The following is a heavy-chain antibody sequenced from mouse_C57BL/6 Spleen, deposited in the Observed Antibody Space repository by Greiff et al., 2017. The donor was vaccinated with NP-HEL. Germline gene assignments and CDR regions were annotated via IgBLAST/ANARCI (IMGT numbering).Heavy chain of an antibody. CDR2: IYPGDGDT. Sequence: QVQLQQSGAELVKPGASVKISCKASGYAFSSYWMNWVKQRPGKGLEWIGQIYPGDGDTNYNGKFKGKATLTADKSSSTAYMQLSSLTSEDSAVYFCARKERGRMNYFDYWGQGTTLTVSS. CDR3: ARKERGRMNYFDY. V-gene: IGHV1-80*01. J-gene: IGHJ2*01. CDR1: GYAFSSYW. D-gene: IGHD4-1*01.